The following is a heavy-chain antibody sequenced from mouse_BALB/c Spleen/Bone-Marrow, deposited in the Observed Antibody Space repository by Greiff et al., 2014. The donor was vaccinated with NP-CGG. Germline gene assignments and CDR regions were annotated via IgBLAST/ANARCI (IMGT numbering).Heavy chain of an antibody. CDR3: TPHPFDY. V-gene: IGHV6-6*01. CDR1: GFTFGDTW. J-gene: IGHJ2*01. CDR2: IRTKADDYAT. Sequence: EVQLVESGGGLVQPEGSMKLSCAASGFTFGDTWPDWVRQSPEKGLEWVAEIRTKADDYATYYAESVKGRFTISRDDSISSVYLQMNSLRAEDTGIYYCTPHPFDYWGQGTTLTVSS.